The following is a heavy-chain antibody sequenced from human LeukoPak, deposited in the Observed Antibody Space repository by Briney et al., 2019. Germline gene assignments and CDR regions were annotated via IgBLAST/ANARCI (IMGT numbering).Heavy chain of an antibody. CDR2: IHPNTGTT. J-gene: IGHJ4*02. CDR1: TYTFTASY. CDR3: ARHSGEQWLSHFDY. Sequence: GASVTVSCKASTYTFTASYIHWVRQAPGQGLEWMGWIHPNTGTTNFAQKFQGRVALTRDASITTAYMDLSSLRSDDTAMYYCARHSGEQWLSHFDYWGQGTLVTVSS. V-gene: IGHV1-2*02. D-gene: IGHD5-12*01.